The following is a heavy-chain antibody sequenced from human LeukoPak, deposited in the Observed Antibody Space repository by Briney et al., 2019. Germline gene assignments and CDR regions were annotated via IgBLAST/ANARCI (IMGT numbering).Heavy chain of an antibody. Sequence: GGSLRLSCAASGFTFSNYAMSWVRQAPGKGLEWVSGIRGSGGTTNYADSAKGRFAISRDNFKNTLYLHMNSLRAEDTAVYYCARQGKTYYYDSSGYSIDAFDIWGQGTMVTVSS. D-gene: IGHD3-22*01. CDR1: GFTFSNYA. V-gene: IGHV3-23*01. CDR2: IRGSGGTT. CDR3: ARQGKTYYYDSSGYSIDAFDI. J-gene: IGHJ3*02.